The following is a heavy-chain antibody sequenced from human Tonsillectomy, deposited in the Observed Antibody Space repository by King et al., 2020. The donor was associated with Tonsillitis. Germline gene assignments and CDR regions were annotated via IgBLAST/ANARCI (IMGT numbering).Heavy chain of an antibody. V-gene: IGHV4-34*01. CDR1: GGSFSGYY. CDR3: ARGGYIYAYRNDAFDI. D-gene: IGHD3-16*01. J-gene: IGHJ3*02. CDR2: INHSGST. Sequence: VQLQQWGAGLLKPSETLSLTCAVYGGSFSGYYWSWIRQSPGKGLEWIGEINHSGSTNYNPSLKSRVTISVDTSKNHFSLKQSSVTAADTAVYYCARGGYIYAYRNDAFDIWGQGTMVTVSS.